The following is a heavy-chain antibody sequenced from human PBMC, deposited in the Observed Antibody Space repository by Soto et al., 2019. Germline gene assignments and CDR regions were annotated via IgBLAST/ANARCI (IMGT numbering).Heavy chain of an antibody. Sequence: GGSLRLSCAASGFTFSSYGMHWVRQAPGKGLEWVAVIWYDGSNKYYADSVKGRFTISRDNSKNTLYLQMNSLRAEDTAVYYCAREKAVAGKAIDDYWGQGTLVTVSS. J-gene: IGHJ4*02. V-gene: IGHV3-33*01. CDR1: GFTFSSYG. CDR2: IWYDGSNK. D-gene: IGHD6-19*01. CDR3: AREKAVAGKAIDDY.